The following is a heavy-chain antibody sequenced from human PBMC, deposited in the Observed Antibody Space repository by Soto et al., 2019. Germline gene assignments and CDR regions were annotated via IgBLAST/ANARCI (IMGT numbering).Heavy chain of an antibody. CDR2: IDPSDSYT. J-gene: IGHJ6*01. CDR1: GDSFTSYW. V-gene: IGHV5-10-1*01. CDR3: ARRSGRAAHYYYYYGMDV. D-gene: IGHD6-6*01. Sequence: GESLKISCKGSGDSFTSYWISWVRQMPGKGLEWMGRIDPSDSYTNYSPSFQGHVTISADKSISTAYLQWSSLKASDTAMYYCARRSGRAAHYYYYYGMDVWGQGTTVTVSS.